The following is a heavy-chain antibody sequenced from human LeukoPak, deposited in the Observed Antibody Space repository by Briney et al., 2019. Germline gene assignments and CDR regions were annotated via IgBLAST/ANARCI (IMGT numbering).Heavy chain of an antibody. V-gene: IGHV3-48*04. Sequence: GGSLRLSCAGSGFIFGGYTMNWVRQAPGKGLEWLSYISPSGENKLYADSVKGRFSISRDNAKNSLYLQMNSLRAEDTALYYCAKDRVAAAGTGVYYYYGMDVWGQGTTVTVSS. CDR1: GFIFGGYT. CDR2: ISPSGENK. CDR3: AKDRVAAAGTGVYYYYGMDV. J-gene: IGHJ6*02. D-gene: IGHD6-13*01.